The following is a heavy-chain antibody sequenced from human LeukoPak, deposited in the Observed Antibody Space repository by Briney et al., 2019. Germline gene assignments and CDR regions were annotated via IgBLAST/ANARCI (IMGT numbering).Heavy chain of an antibody. J-gene: IGHJ6*02. Sequence: SQTLSLTCAISGDSFSSNSAAWNWIRQSPSRGLEWLGRTYYRSKWYNDYAVSVKSRITINPDTSKNQFSLQLNSVTPEDTAVYYCARGGYSSGWYYYYYGMDVWGQGTTVTVSS. CDR2: TYYRSKWYN. V-gene: IGHV6-1*01. CDR3: ARGGYSSGWYYYYYGMDV. D-gene: IGHD6-19*01. CDR1: GDSFSSNSAA.